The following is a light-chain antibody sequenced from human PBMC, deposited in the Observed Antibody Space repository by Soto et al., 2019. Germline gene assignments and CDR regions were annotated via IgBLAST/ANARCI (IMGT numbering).Light chain of an antibody. J-gene: IGLJ2*01. CDR3: AVWIGSLNTVV. CDR2: STN. CDR1: SSNIGDSP. V-gene: IGLV1-44*01. Sequence: QSVVTQTPSASGTPGQRVTISCSGSSSNIGDSPVDRYQQVPGAAPKLLIYSTNQRPSGVPDRFSGSKSGTSASLAISGLQSEDEAEYFCAVWIGSLNTVVFGGGTKLTVL.